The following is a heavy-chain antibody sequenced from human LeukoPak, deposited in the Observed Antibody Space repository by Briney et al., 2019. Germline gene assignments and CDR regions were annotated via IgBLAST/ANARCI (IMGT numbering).Heavy chain of an antibody. Sequence: SETLSLTCTVSGGSISSGGYYWRWIRQHPGKGLEWIGYIYYSGSTYYNPSLKSRVTISVDTSKNQFSLKLSSVTAADTAVYYCARGGAAAGNHWFDPWGQGTLVTVSS. V-gene: IGHV4-31*03. CDR1: GGSISSGGYY. J-gene: IGHJ5*02. CDR3: ARGGAAAGNHWFDP. D-gene: IGHD6-13*01. CDR2: IYYSGST.